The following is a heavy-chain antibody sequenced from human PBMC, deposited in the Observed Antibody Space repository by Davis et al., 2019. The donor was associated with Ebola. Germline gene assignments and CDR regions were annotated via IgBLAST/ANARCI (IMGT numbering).Heavy chain of an antibody. J-gene: IGHJ6*02. CDR3: ARDRDCGGTTCYHYAVDV. V-gene: IGHV6-1*01. CDR1: GDSVSSNSAA. Sequence: SCAISGDSVSSNSAAWNWIRQSPSRGLEWLGRTYYRSKWYNDYAVSVKSRITISPDTSKNQFSLQLNSVTPEDTAVYYCARDRDCGGTTCYHYAVDVWGQGTTVTVSS. D-gene: IGHD2-2*01. CDR2: TYYRSKWYN.